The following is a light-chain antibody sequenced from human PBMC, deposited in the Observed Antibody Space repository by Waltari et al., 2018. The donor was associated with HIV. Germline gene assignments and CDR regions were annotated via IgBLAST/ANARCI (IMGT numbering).Light chain of an antibody. CDR1: QGISNY. V-gene: IGKV1-9*01. Sequence: DIQLNQSPSFLSASVGDRVTITCRASQGISNYLAWYQQKPGRAPKLLIYAASSLQSGVPSRFSGSGSWTEFTLTSSSLQPEDFATYYCLQLKSYPRTFGQGTKGEVK. CDR2: AAS. CDR3: LQLKSYPRT. J-gene: IGKJ1*01.